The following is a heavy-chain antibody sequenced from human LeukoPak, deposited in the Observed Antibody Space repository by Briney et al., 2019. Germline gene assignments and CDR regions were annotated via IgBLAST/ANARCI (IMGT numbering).Heavy chain of an antibody. CDR3: ARERQQPYYFDY. V-gene: IGHV1-18*01. Sequence: ASVKVSCKASGYTFTSYGISWVRQAPGQGLEWMGWISAYNGNTNYAQKLQGRVTMTTDTSTSTAYMELRSLRSEDTAVYYCARERQQPYYFDYWGQGTLVTVSS. J-gene: IGHJ4*02. CDR1: GYTFTSYG. D-gene: IGHD6-13*01. CDR2: ISAYNGNT.